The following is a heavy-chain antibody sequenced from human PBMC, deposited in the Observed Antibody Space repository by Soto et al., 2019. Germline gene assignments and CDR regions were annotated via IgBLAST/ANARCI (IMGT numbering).Heavy chain of an antibody. D-gene: IGHD3-22*01. V-gene: IGHV4-59*12. CDR1: GGSISSYY. CDR2: IYYSGST. Sequence: SETLSLTCTVSGGSISSYYWSWIRQPPGKGLEWIGYIYYSGSTNYNPSLKSRVTISVDKSKNQFSLKLSSVTAADTAVYYCARSPDSSGYYPRWYYYGMDVWGQGTTVTVSS. CDR3: ARSPDSSGYYPRWYYYGMDV. J-gene: IGHJ6*02.